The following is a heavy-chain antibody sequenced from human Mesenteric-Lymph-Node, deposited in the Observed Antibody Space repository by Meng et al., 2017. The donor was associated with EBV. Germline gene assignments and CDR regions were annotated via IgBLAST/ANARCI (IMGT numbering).Heavy chain of an antibody. CDR1: GGSFSGYY. V-gene: IGHV4-34*01. Sequence: VQPRQWGACFLTPSETLSLTRAVYGGSFSGYYLSWIRQSPGKGLEWIGEINHSGSTNYNPSLKSRVTISLDTSKTQFSLKLSSVTAADTAVYYCASPGYPGGVLWFANWGQGTLVTVSS. J-gene: IGHJ4*02. CDR2: INHSGST. D-gene: IGHD3-10*01. CDR3: ASPGYPGGVLWFAN.